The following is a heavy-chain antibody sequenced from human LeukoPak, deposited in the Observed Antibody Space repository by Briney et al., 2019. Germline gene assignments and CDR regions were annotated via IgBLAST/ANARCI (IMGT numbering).Heavy chain of an antibody. J-gene: IGHJ4*02. D-gene: IGHD3-22*01. CDR1: RYTFTGYY. V-gene: IGHV1-2*02. CDR3: ARTSFMYYYDSSGPLGY. Sequence: ASVKVSCKASRYTFTGYYMHWVRQAPGQGLEWMGWINPNSGGTNYAQKFQGRVTMTRDTSISTAYMELSRLRSDDTAVYYCARTSFMYYYDSSGPLGYWGQGTLATVSS. CDR2: INPNSGGT.